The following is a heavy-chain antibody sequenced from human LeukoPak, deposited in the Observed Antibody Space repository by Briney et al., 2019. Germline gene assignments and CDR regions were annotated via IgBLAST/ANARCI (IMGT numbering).Heavy chain of an antibody. V-gene: IGHV4-59*01. D-gene: IGHD4/OR15-4a*01. CDR1: GGSISSYY. CDR3: ARASRGPNVVYYYYGMDV. CDR2: IYYSGST. Sequence: SETLSLTCTVSGGSISSYYWSWIRQPPGKGLEWIGYIYYSGSTNYNPSLKSRVTISVDTSKNQFSLKLSSVTAADTAVYYCARASRGPNVVYYYYGMDVWGQGTTVTVSS. J-gene: IGHJ6*02.